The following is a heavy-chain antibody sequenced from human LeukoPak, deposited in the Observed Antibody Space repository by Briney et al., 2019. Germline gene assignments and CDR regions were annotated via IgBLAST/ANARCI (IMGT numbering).Heavy chain of an antibody. J-gene: IGHJ1*01. Sequence: SVKVSCKASGYTFTSYYMHWVRQAPGQGLEWMGAIIPIFGTANYAQKFQGRVTITADESTSTAYMELSSLRSEDTAVYYCARILSSSWYEYFHHWGQGTLVTVSS. D-gene: IGHD6-19*01. CDR3: ARILSSSWYEYFHH. V-gene: IGHV1-69*13. CDR2: IIPIFGTA. CDR1: GYTFTSYY.